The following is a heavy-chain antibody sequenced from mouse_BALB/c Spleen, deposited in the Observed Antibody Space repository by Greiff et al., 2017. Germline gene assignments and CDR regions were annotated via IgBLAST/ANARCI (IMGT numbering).Heavy chain of an antibody. D-gene: IGHD2-1*01. V-gene: IGHV7-3*02. CDR1: GFTFTDYY. CDR2: IRNKANGYTT. CDR3: ARDSGNSAWFAY. J-gene: IGHJ3*01. Sequence: EVHLVESGGGLVQPGGSLRLSCATSGFTFTDYYMSWVRQPPGKALEWLGFIRNKANGYTTEYSASVKGRFTISRDNSQSILYLQMNTLRAEDSATYYCARDSGNSAWFAYWGQGTLVTVSA.